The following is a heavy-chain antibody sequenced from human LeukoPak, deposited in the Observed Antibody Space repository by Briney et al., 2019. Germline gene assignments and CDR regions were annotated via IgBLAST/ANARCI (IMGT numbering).Heavy chain of an antibody. Sequence: PSETLSLTCTVSGGSISSSSYYWGWIRQPPGKGLEWIGSVYYSGSTYYNPSLKSRVTISVDTSKNQFSLKLSSVTAADTAVYYCARNADTAVASVNFNYWGQGTLVTVSS. CDR3: ARNADTAVASVNFNY. CDR2: VYYSGST. V-gene: IGHV4-39*01. D-gene: IGHD6-19*01. CDR1: GGSISSSSYY. J-gene: IGHJ4*02.